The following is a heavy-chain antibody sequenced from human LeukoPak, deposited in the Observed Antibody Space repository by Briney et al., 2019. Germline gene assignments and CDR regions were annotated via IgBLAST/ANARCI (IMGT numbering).Heavy chain of an antibody. Sequence: GGSLRLSCAASGFTFSSYRMNWVRQAPGKGLEWVSSISSSSSYIYYADSLKGRFTISRDNAKNSLYLQMNSLRAEDTAVYHCAREASWYDAFDIWGQGTMVTVSS. J-gene: IGHJ3*02. CDR3: AREASWYDAFDI. V-gene: IGHV3-21*01. D-gene: IGHD6-13*01. CDR1: GFTFSSYR. CDR2: ISSSSSYI.